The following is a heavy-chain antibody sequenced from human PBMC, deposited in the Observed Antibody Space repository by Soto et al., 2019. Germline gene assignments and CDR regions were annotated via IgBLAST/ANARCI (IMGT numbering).Heavy chain of an antibody. Sequence: SETLSLTCTVSGGSISSYYWSWIRQPPGKGLEWIGYIYYSGSTNYNPSLKSRVTISVDTSKNQFSLKLSSVTAADTAVYYCARGAMVRGVIIKERSSWFDPWGQGTLVTVSS. D-gene: IGHD3-10*01. CDR3: ARGAMVRGVIIKERSSWFDP. J-gene: IGHJ5*02. CDR2: IYYSGST. V-gene: IGHV4-59*12. CDR1: GGSISSYY.